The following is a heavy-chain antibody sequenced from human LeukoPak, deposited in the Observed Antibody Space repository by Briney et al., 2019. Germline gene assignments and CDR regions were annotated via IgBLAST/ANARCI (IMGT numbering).Heavy chain of an antibody. Sequence: SETLSLTCAVYGGSFSGYYWSWIRQPPGKGLEWIGEINHSGSTNYNPSLRSRVTISVDTSKNQFSLKLSSVTAADTAVYYCARRLDYDSSGYIRDWYFDLWGRGALVTVSS. D-gene: IGHD3-22*01. CDR3: ARRLDYDSSGYIRDWYFDL. J-gene: IGHJ2*01. CDR2: INHSGST. V-gene: IGHV4-34*01. CDR1: GGSFSGYY.